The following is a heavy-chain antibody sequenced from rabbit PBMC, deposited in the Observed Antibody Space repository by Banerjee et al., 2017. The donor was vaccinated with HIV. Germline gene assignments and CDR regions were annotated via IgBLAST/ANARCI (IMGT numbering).Heavy chain of an antibody. CDR1: GFSFSSSYW. D-gene: IGHD6-1*01. CDR2: IYAGSSGST. V-gene: IGHV1S40*01. Sequence: QSLEESGGDLVKPGASLTLTCTASGFSFSSSYWICWVRQAPGKGLEWIACIYAGSSGSTYYANWAKGRLTISKTSSTTVTLQMTSLTAADTATYFCARDRYAGYASYGYAFDLWGQGTLVTVS. J-gene: IGHJ4*01. CDR3: ARDRYAGYASYGYAFDL.